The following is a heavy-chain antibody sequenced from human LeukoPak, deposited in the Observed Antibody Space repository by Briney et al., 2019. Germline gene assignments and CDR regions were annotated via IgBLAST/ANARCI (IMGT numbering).Heavy chain of an antibody. CDR1: GFIFSRYW. D-gene: IGHD3-10*01. CDR3: ARDPTYGSGSYYNY. V-gene: IGHV3-7*01. Sequence: HSGGSLRLSCATSGFIFSRYWMSWVRQAPGKGLEWVANVKQDGSEKFYVDSVKGRFTISRDNAKNALYLEMNSLRDEDTAVYYCARDPTYGSGSYYNYSGQGTLVTVSS. J-gene: IGHJ4*02. CDR2: VKQDGSEK.